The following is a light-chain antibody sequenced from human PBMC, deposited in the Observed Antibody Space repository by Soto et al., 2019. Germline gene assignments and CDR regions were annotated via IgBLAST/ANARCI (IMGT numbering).Light chain of an antibody. CDR1: QSVSNNY. CDR2: GVS. V-gene: IGKV3-20*01. Sequence: EIVLTQSPGTLSLSPGERATLSCRASQSVSNNYLAWYQQKPGQAPRLLVPGVSNRATGTPDRFSGSGSGTDFTLTISSLEPEDFAVFYCHQSYSSPRTFGQGTKVDIK. CDR3: HQSYSSPRT. J-gene: IGKJ1*01.